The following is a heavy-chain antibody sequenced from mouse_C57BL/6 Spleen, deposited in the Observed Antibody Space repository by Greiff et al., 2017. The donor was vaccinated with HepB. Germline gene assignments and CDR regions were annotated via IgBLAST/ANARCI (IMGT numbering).Heavy chain of an antibody. CDR3: AREYYGSKLHDYAMDY. CDR2: IDPNSGGT. CDR1: GYTFTSYW. D-gene: IGHD1-1*01. V-gene: IGHV1-72*01. J-gene: IGHJ4*01. Sequence: QVQLQQPGAELVKPGASVKLSCKASGYTFTSYWMHWVKQRPGRGLEWIGRIDPNSGGTKYNEKFKSKATLTVDKPSSTAYMQLSSLTSEDSAVYYGAREYYGSKLHDYAMDYWGQGTSVTVSS.